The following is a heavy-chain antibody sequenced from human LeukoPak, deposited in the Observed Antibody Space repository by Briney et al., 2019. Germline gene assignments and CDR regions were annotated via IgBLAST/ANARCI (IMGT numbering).Heavy chain of an antibody. CDR3: ARTGRGYDFWSGYYTP. D-gene: IGHD3-3*01. CDR1: GYTFTSYG. J-gene: IGHJ5*02. Sequence: ASVKVSCKASGYTFTSYGISWVRQAPGQGLEWMGWISAYNGNTNYAQKLQGRVTMTTDTSTSTAYMELRSLRSDDTAVYYCARTGRGYDFWSGYYTPWGQGTLVTVSS. V-gene: IGHV1-18*01. CDR2: ISAYNGNT.